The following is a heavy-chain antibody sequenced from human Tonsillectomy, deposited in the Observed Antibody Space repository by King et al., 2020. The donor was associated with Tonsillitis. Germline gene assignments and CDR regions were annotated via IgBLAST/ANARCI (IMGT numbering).Heavy chain of an antibody. CDR2: IYYSGST. J-gene: IGHJ5*02. D-gene: IGHD3-3*01. CDR3: AGGVPPNHDFWSGYYLGWFDP. Sequence: HVQLQESGPGLVKPSQTLSLTCTVSGGSISSGGYYWSWIRQHPGKGLEWIGYIYYSGSTYYNPSLKSRVTMSVDTSKNQFSLKLSSVIAADTAVYYCAGGVPPNHDFWSGYYLGWFDPWGQGTLVTVSS. CDR1: GGSISSGGYY. V-gene: IGHV4-31*03.